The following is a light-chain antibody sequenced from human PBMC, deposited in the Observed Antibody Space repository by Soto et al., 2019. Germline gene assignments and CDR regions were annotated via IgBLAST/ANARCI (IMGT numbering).Light chain of an antibody. Sequence: EIVLTQSPGTLSLSPGDRATLSCRASQSVSGSYLAWYQQKPGQAPRLLIYGASSRATGIPDRFSGSGSGTDFTLTISRLEPEDFAVYYCQQYGSSPPYTFGQGTKLEIK. CDR2: GAS. CDR1: QSVSGSY. V-gene: IGKV3-20*01. CDR3: QQYGSSPPYT. J-gene: IGKJ2*01.